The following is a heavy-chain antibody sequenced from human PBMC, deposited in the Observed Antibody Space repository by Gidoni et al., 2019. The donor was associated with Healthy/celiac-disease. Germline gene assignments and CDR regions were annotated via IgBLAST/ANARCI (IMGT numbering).Heavy chain of an antibody. CDR1: GFTFCSYS. V-gene: IGHV3-21*01. CDR3: ARAYYYDSSGYYFSVATFDY. D-gene: IGHD3-22*01. Sequence: EVQLVESGGGLVKPGGSLRLSCAASGFTFCSYSSNWVRQAPGKGLECVSSISSSSSYIYYADSVKGRFTISRDNAKNSLYLQMNSLRAEDTAVYYCARAYYYDSSGYYFSVATFDYWGQGTLVTVSS. CDR2: ISSSSSYI. J-gene: IGHJ4*02.